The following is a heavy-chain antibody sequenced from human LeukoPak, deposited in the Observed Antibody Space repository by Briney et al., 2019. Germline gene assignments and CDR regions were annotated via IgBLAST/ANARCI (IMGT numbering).Heavy chain of an antibody. CDR3: ARVSPPFSFDY. CDR1: GFTFSSYA. Sequence: GGSLRLSCAASGFTFSSYAMSWVRQAPGKGLEWVSAISGSGGSTYYADSVKGRFTISRDNAKNSLYLQMNSLRAEDTAVYYCARVSPPFSFDYWGQGTLVTVSS. J-gene: IGHJ4*02. CDR2: ISGSGGST. V-gene: IGHV3-23*01.